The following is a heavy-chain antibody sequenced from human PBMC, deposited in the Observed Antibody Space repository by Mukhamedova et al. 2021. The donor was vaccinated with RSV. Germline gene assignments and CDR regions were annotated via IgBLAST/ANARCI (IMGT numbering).Heavy chain of an antibody. D-gene: IGHD6-6*01. CDR2: INHSGST. V-gene: IGHV4-34*01. Sequence: EYMGEINHSGSTNYNPSLKSRVTISADTSKNQFSLKLSSVTAADTAVYYCVRGHIEQLVRGWYYWGQGTLVTVSS. J-gene: IGHJ4*02. CDR3: VRGHIEQLVRGWYY.